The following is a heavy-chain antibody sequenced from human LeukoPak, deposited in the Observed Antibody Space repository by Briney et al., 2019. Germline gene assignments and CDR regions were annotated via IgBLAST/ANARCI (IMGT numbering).Heavy chain of an antibody. CDR3: AKIHYYDSSGYSLAFGY. CDR2: FDPEDGET. J-gene: IGHJ4*02. CDR1: GYTLTELS. D-gene: IGHD3-22*01. V-gene: IGHV1-24*01. Sequence: ASVKVSCKVSGYTLTELSMHWVRQAPGKGLEGMGGFDPEDGETIYAQKFQDRVTMTEDTSTDTAYMELSSLRSEDTAVYCCAKIHYYDSSGYSLAFGYWGQGTLVTVSS.